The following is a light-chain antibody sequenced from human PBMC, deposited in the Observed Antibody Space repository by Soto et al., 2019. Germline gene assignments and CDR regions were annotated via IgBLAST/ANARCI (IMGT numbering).Light chain of an antibody. CDR3: QQHNDWPLT. Sequence: EIVMTQSPATLSVSPGERATLSCRASQSVSSNLAWYQQKPGQAPRLLIYGASTRATDIPARFSGSGSGTDFTLTISSLQSEDFAVYYCQQHNDWPLTFGGGTKVEIK. V-gene: IGKV3-15*01. J-gene: IGKJ4*01. CDR1: QSVSSN. CDR2: GAS.